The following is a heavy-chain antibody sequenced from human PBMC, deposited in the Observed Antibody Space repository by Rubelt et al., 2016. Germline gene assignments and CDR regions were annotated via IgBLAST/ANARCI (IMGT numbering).Heavy chain of an antibody. Sequence: EVQLVQSGTEVKKPGESLKISCKGSGSRFINQWIGWVRQMPGKGLEWMGIIYPGDSDTRYNPSFQGQVTISADKSISTAYLQWGSRKASDTARDYGARQGISGAGTGWYFDLWGRGTLVTVSS. J-gene: IGHJ2*01. V-gene: IGHV5-51*01. CDR3: ARQGISGAGTGWYFDL. D-gene: IGHD6-19*01. CDR2: IYPGDSDT. CDR1: GSRFINQW.